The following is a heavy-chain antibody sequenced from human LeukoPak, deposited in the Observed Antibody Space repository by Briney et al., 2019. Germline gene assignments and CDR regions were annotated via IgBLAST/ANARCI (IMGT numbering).Heavy chain of an antibody. CDR3: ARGGRYFDWLLYHGTPYFDY. Sequence: PSETLSLTCTVSGGSINSYYWSWIRQPPGKGLEWIGYSYYSGSTNYNPSLKSRVTISVDTSKNQFSLKLSSVTAADTAVYYCARGGRYFDWLLYHGTPYFDYWGQGTLVTVSS. V-gene: IGHV4-59*01. CDR2: SYYSGST. CDR1: GGSINSYY. J-gene: IGHJ4*02. D-gene: IGHD3-9*01.